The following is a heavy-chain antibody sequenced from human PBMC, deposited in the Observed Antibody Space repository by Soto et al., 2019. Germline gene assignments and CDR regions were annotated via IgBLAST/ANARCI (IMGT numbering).Heavy chain of an antibody. CDR2: FDPEDGET. V-gene: IGHV1-24*01. Sequence: ASVKVSCKVSGYTLTELSMHWVRQAPGKGLEWMGGFDPEDGETIYAQKFQGRVTMTEDTSTDTAYMELSSLRSEDTAVYYCATVNVVVAATLHRYYYMDVWGKGTTVTVSS. J-gene: IGHJ6*03. CDR3: ATVNVVVAATLHRYYYMDV. CDR1: GYTLTELS. D-gene: IGHD2-15*01.